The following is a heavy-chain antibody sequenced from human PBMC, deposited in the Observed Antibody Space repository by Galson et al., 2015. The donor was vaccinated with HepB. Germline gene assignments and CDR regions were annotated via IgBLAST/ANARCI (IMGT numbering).Heavy chain of an antibody. CDR3: ARRVVAHWYFDL. D-gene: IGHD2-15*01. J-gene: IGHJ2*01. Sequence: SLRLSCAASGFTFSDYYMSWIRQAPGKGLEWVSYISSSSSYTNYADSVKGRFTISRDNAKNSLYLQMNSLRAEDTAVYYCARRVVAHWYFDLWGRGTLVTVSS. V-gene: IGHV3-11*06. CDR2: ISSSSSYT. CDR1: GFTFSDYY.